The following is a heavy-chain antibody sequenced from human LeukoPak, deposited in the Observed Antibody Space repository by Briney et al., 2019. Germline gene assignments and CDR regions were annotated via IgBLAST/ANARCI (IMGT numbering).Heavy chain of an antibody. V-gene: IGHV4-59*01. J-gene: IGHJ4*02. CDR2: FYYSGST. Sequence: TSETLSLTCTVTGGSFSTYYWSWIRQPPGKGLEWIGHFYYSGSTNYNPSLKSRVTISVDTSRNQFSLKLTSVTAADTAVYYCARGQGGNYYLNYFDYWGQGALVTVSS. D-gene: IGHD1-26*01. CDR1: GGSFSTYY. CDR3: ARGQGGNYYLNYFDY.